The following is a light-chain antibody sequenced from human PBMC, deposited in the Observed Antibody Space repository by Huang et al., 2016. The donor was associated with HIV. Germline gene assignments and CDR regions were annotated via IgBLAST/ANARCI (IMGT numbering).Light chain of an antibody. CDR1: QSLLHSDGNTY. CDR2: KVS. Sequence: VVMTQSPLSLPVTLGQPASISCRSSQSLLHSDGNTYLSWLQQRPGHSPRRLLYKVSNRDAGVPDRISGSGAGSDFTLRISRVEPEDVGVYYCMQGTHWPLTFGGGTKVEMK. V-gene: IGKV2-30*02. CDR3: MQGTHWPLT. J-gene: IGKJ4*01.